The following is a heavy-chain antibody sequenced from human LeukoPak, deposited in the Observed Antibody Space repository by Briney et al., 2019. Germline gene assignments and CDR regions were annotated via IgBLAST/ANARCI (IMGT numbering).Heavy chain of an antibody. CDR1: GGSFSGYY. CDR2: INHSGST. D-gene: IGHD2-8*02. V-gene: IGHV4-34*01. Sequence: TSETLSLTCAVYGGSFSGYYWSWIRQPPGKGLEWIGEINHSGSTNYNPSLKSRVTISVDTSKNQFSLKLSSVTAADTAVYYCARPSGGPDQDYWGQGTLVTVSS. CDR3: ARPSGGPDQDY. J-gene: IGHJ4*02.